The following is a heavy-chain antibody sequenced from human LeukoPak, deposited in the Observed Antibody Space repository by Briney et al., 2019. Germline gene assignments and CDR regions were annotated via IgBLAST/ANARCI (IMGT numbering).Heavy chain of an antibody. Sequence: GGSLRLSCAASGFTLSSYAMSWVRQAPGKGLEWVSSISSSSSYIYYADSVKGRFTISRDNAKNSLYLQMNSLRAEDTAVYYCARDGRETYYYDSSGYLYFDYWGQGTLVTVSS. V-gene: IGHV3-21*01. D-gene: IGHD3-22*01. CDR3: ARDGRETYYYDSSGYLYFDY. CDR2: ISSSSSYI. J-gene: IGHJ4*02. CDR1: GFTLSSYA.